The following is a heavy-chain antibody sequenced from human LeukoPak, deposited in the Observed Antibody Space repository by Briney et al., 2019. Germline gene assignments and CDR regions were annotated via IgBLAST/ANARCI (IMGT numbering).Heavy chain of an antibody. V-gene: IGHV3-30*02. CDR1: GFTFSSYG. J-gene: IGHJ4*02. D-gene: IGHD1-14*01. Sequence: TGGSLRLSCAASGFTFSSYGMHWVRQAPGKGLEWVAFIRYDGSNKYYADSVKGRFTISRDNSKNTLYLQMNSLRAEDTAVYYCAKDTNRLYYFDYWGQGTLVTVSS. CDR3: AKDTNRLYYFDY. CDR2: IRYDGSNK.